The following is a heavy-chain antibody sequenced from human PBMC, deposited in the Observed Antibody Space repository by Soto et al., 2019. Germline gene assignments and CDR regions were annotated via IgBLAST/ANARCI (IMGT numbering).Heavy chain of an antibody. CDR2: ISYDGSNK. CDR1: GFTFSSYG. CDR3: AKDKKIVALREGSADY. J-gene: IGHJ4*02. Sequence: PGGSLRLSCAASGFTFSSYGMHWVRQAPVKGLERVAVISYDGSNKYYADSVKGRFTISRDNSKNTLYLKMNSQRAEDTAVYYCAKDKKIVALREGSADYWGQGTLVTVSS. V-gene: IGHV3-30*18. D-gene: IGHD5-12*01.